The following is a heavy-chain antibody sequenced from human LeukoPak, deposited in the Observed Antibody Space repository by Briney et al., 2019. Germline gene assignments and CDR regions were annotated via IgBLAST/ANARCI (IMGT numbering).Heavy chain of an antibody. CDR3: ARGSGSYYGAFDI. J-gene: IGHJ3*02. CDR2: IWYDGSNK. D-gene: IGHD1-26*01. CDR1: GFTFSSYG. Sequence: GRSLRLSCAASGFTFSSYGMHWVRQALGKGLEWVAVIWYDGSNKYYADSVKGRFTISRDNSKNTLYLQMNSLRAEDTAVYYCARGSGSYYGAFDIWGQGTMVTVSS. V-gene: IGHV3-33*01.